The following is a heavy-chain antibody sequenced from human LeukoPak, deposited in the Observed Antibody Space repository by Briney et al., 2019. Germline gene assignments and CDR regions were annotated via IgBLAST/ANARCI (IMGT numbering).Heavy chain of an antibody. CDR3: AKGAIRYFDY. D-gene: IGHD3-9*01. Sequence: PGGSLRLSCAASGFTFSSYAMSWVRQAPGKGLEWVSVISGSGDITYYADSVKGRFTISRDNAKNSLYLQMNSLRAEDTAVYYCAKGAIRYFDYWGQGTLVTVSS. CDR2: ISGSGDIT. CDR1: GFTFSSYA. J-gene: IGHJ4*02. V-gene: IGHV3-23*01.